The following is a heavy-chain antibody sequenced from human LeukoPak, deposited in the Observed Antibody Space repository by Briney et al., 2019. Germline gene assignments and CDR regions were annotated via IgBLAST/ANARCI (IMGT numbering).Heavy chain of an antibody. CDR2: ISSSSSYI. V-gene: IGHV3-21*04. J-gene: IGHJ4*02. CDR3: ARGKWLPPIDFDY. CDR1: GFTFSSYS. D-gene: IGHD5-12*01. Sequence: GGSLRLSCAASGFTFSSYSMNWVRQAPGKGLEWVSSISSSSSYIYYADSVKGRFTISRDNAKNSLYLQMNSLRAEDTAVYYCARGKWLPPIDFDYWGQGTLVTVSS.